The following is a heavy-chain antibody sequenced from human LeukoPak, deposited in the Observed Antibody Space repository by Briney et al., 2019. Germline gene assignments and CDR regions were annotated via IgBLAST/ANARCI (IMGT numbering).Heavy chain of an antibody. J-gene: IGHJ4*02. Sequence: SLRPSCAASGFTFDAYAMHWVRPAPGKGLEWVSGISSNSDRTGYADSVKGRFTISRDNAKNSLSLQMHSLRPEDTALYYCAKPKTTSSGWYFFDNWGQGTLVTVSS. D-gene: IGHD6-19*01. CDR2: ISSNSDRT. V-gene: IGHV3-9*01. CDR1: GFTFDAYA. CDR3: AKPKTTSSGWYFFDN.